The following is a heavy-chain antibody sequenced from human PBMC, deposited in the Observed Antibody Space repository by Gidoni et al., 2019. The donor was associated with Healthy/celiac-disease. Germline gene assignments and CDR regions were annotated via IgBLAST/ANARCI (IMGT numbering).Heavy chain of an antibody. Sequence: VQLQESGPGLVKPSETLSLTCTVSGGSISSSYWSWIRQPPGKGLEWIGYSYYSGSTNYNPSLKSRVTISVDTSKNQFSLKLSSVTAADTAVYYCARHKPVLGFDPWGQGTLVTVSS. CDR2: SYYSGST. D-gene: IGHD3-3*01. J-gene: IGHJ5*02. CDR1: GGSISSSY. CDR3: ARHKPVLGFDP. V-gene: IGHV4-59*08.